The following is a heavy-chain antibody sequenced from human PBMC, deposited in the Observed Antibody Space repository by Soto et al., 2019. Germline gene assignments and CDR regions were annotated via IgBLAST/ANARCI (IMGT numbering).Heavy chain of an antibody. V-gene: IGHV1-18*04. J-gene: IGHJ4*02. CDR1: GYTFTSYG. CDR3: ERDGYQVGGDTVVTPVDY. CDR2: ISAYNGNT. D-gene: IGHD2-21*02. Sequence: QVQLVQSGAEVKKPGASVKVSCKASGYTFTSYGISWVRQAPGQGLEWMGWISAYNGNTNYAQKRQGRVTMPTDTSTSTAYMEVRSVGSDDTAVYYCERDGYQVGGDTVVTPVDYWGQGTLVTVSS.